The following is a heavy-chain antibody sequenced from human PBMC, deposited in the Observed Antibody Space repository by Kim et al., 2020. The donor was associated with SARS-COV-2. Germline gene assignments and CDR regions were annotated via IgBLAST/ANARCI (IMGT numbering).Heavy chain of an antibody. CDR2: ISYDGSNK. D-gene: IGHD2-15*01. J-gene: IGHJ4*02. V-gene: IGHV3-30*04. Sequence: GGSLRLSCAASGFTFSSYAMHWVRQAPGKGLEWVAVISYDGSNKYYADSVKGRFTISRDNSKNTLYLQMNSLRAEDTAVYYCARERWGKGYCSGGSCYTTDDWGQGTLVTVSS. CDR3: ARERWGKGYCSGGSCYTTDD. CDR1: GFTFSSYA.